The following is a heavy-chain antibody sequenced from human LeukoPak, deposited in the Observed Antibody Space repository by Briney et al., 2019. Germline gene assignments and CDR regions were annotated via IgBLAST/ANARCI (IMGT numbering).Heavy chain of an antibody. CDR1: GGSISSGDYY. CDR2: IYYSGST. Sequence: PSQTLSLTCTVSGGSISSGDYYWSWIRQPPGKGLEWIGYIYYSGSTYYNPSLRSRVTISVDTSKNQFSLKLSSVTAADTAVYYCARSDGEYYYGMDVWGQGTTVTVSS. D-gene: IGHD3-10*01. V-gene: IGHV4-30-4*01. CDR3: ARSDGEYYYGMDV. J-gene: IGHJ6*02.